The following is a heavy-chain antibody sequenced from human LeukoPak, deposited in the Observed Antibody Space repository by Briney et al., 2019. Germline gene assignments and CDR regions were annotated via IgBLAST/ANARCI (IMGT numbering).Heavy chain of an antibody. D-gene: IGHD6-6*01. J-gene: IGHJ4*02. CDR2: INPNSGAT. CDR3: AREVSPWGSSFDY. CDR1: GYTFTGYY. V-gene: IGHV1-2*02. Sequence: GASVKVSCKPSGYTFTGYYMHWVRQAPGQGLEWTGWINPNSGATTYAQKFQGRVTMTTDTSVTTAYMELSRLTSDDMAVYYCAREVSPWGSSFDYWGQGTLVTVSS.